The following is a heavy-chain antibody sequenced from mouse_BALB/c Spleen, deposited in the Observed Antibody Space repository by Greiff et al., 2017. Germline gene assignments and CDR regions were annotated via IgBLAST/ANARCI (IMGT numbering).Heavy chain of an antibody. CDR2: ISDGGSYT. D-gene: IGHD2-14*01. V-gene: IGHV5-4*02. J-gene: IGHJ3*01. CDR1: GFTFSDYY. CDR3: ARGDYRYDVGFAY. Sequence: EVQRVESGGGLVKPGGSLKLSCAASGFTFSDYYMYWVRQTPEKRLEWVATISDGGSYTYYPDSVKGRFTISRDNAKNNLYLQMSSLKSEVTAMYYCARGDYRYDVGFAYWGQGTLVTVSA.